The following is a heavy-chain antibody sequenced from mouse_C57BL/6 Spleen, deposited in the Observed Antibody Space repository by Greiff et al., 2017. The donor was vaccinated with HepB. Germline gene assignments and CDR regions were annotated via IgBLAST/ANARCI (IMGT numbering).Heavy chain of an antibody. D-gene: IGHD2-4*01. J-gene: IGHJ3*01. CDR3: AVYYDYDETY. V-gene: IGHV1-64*01. CDR1: GYTFTSYW. CDR2: IHPNSGST. Sequence: QVQLQQPGAELVKPGASVKLSCKASGYTFTSYWMHWVKQRPGQGLGWIGMIHPNSGSTNYNEKFKSKATLTVDKSSITAYSQLSSLTSEESAVYYCAVYYDYDETYWGQGTLVTVSA.